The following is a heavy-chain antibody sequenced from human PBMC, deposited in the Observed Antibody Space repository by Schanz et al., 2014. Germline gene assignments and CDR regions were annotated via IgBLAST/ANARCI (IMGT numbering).Heavy chain of an antibody. CDR2: IGNGGVTI. CDR1: GFPFSDYF. CDR3: AREQGYTTSWHIFDL. J-gene: IGHJ4*02. Sequence: QVQLVDSGGGLVKPGGSLRLSCTASGFPFSDYFMAWIRQPPGRGLEWVSYIGNGGVTIYYADSVKGRFTISRDSAENSLYLQMNSLRAEDTAVYYCAREQGYTTSWHIFDLWGQGTLVTVSS. D-gene: IGHD6-13*01. V-gene: IGHV3-11*01.